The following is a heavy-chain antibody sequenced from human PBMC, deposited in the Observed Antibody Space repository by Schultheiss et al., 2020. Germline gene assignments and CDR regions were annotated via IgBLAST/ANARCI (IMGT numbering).Heavy chain of an antibody. CDR1: GFSLSTSGVG. J-gene: IGHJ4*02. V-gene: IGHV2-5*01. D-gene: IGHD3-22*01. Sequence: SGPTLVKPTQTLTLTCTFSGFSLSTSGVGVGWIRQPPGKALEWLALIYWNDDKRYSPSLKSRLTITKDTSKNQVVLTMTNMDPVDTATYYCAHVHDSSGYYVGKFDYWGQGPLVTVSS. CDR3: AHVHDSSGYYVGKFDY. CDR2: IYWNDDK.